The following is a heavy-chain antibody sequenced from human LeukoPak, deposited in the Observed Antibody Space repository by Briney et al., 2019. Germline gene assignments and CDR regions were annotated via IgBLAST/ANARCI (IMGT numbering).Heavy chain of an antibody. J-gene: IGHJ6*02. CDR1: GFTFSSYS. CDR3: ARSPLLRFLEWSTRRYYYGMDV. D-gene: IGHD3-3*01. V-gene: IGHV3-21*01. Sequence: GGSLRLSCAASGFTFSSYSMNWVRQAPGKGLEWVSSISSSSSSYIYYADSVKGRFTISRDNAKNSLYLQMNSLRAEDTAVYYCARSPLLRFLEWSTRRYYYGMDVWGQGTTVTVSS. CDR2: ISSSSSSYI.